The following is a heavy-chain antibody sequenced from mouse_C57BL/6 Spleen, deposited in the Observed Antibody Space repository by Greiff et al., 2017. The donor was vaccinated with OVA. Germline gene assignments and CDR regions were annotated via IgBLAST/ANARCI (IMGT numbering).Heavy chain of an antibody. J-gene: IGHJ2*01. D-gene: IGHD2-4*01. CDR3: LYYEYDRGFDY. V-gene: IGHV1-52*01. CDR1: GYTFTSYW. CDR2: IDPSDSET. Sequence: QVQLQQPGAELVRPGSSVKLSCKASGYTFTSYWMHWVKQRPIQGLEWIGNIDPSDSETHYNQKFKDKATLTVDKSSSTAYLPLSSLTSEVSAVYYCLYYEYDRGFDYWGQGTTLTVSS.